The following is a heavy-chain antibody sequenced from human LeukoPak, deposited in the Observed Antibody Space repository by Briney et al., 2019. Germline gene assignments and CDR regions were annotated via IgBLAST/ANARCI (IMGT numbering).Heavy chain of an antibody. V-gene: IGHV4-59*08. CDR2: IYYSGST. J-gene: IGHJ5*02. Sequence: SETLSLTCTVSGDPISSYYWSWIRQPPGKGLEWIGYIYYSGSTNYNPSLKSRVTISVDTSKNQFSLKLTSVTAADTAVYYCASTHYYDTSGYYFPAWGQGTLVTVSS. D-gene: IGHD3-22*01. CDR3: ASTHYYDTSGYYFPA. CDR1: GDPISSYY.